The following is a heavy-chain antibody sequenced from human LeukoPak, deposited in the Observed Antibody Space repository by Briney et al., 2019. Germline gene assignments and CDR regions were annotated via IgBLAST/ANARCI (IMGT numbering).Heavy chain of an antibody. Sequence: GASVKVSCKASGGTFSSYAISWVRQAPGQGLEWMGRIIPILGIANYAQKFQGRVTITADKSTSTAYMELSSLRSEDTAVYYCARVSVDVATVTSYYFDYWGQGTLVTVSP. CDR1: GGTFSSYA. D-gene: IGHD4-17*01. J-gene: IGHJ4*02. CDR2: IIPILGIA. V-gene: IGHV1-69*04. CDR3: ARVSVDVATVTSYYFDY.